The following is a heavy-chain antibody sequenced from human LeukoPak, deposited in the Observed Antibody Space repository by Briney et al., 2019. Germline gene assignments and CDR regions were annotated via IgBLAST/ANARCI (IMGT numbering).Heavy chain of an antibody. CDR2: ISSSGSTI. CDR3: ARGVRRLWFGEPTGAFDI. D-gene: IGHD3-10*01. Sequence: GGSLRLSCAASGFTFSNSAMSWIRQAPGKGLEWVACISSSGSTIYYADSVKGRFTISRDNAKNSLYLQMNSLRAEDTAVYYCARGVRRLWFGEPTGAFDIWGQGTMVTVSS. J-gene: IGHJ3*02. CDR1: GFTFSNSA. V-gene: IGHV3-11*04.